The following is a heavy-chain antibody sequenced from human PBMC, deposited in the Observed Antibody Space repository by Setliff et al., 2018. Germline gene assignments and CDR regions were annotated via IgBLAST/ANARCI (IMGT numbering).Heavy chain of an antibody. CDR3: TTALRWESNGGVDC. J-gene: IGHJ4*02. CDR1: GFSFRSAW. D-gene: IGHD1-26*01. V-gene: IGHV3-15*01. CDR2: IKSKSDGGTI. Sequence: GESLKISCAASGFSFRSAWMNWVRQSPGKVLEWVGRIKSKSDGGTIEYAAPVKGRFTMSRDDSTNTLNLQMNSLKTEDSGVYYCTTALRWESNGGVDCWGQGTLVTVSS.